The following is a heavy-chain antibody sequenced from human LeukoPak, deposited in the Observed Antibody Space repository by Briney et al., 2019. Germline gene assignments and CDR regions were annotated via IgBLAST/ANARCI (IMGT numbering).Heavy chain of an antibody. CDR3: AREMKRGYPPHDAFDI. J-gene: IGHJ3*02. V-gene: IGHV3-33*01. CDR1: GFTFSSYG. CDR2: IWYDGSNK. Sequence: GGSLRRSCAASGFTFSSYGMHWVRQAPGKGLEWGAVIWYDGSNKYYADSVKGRFTISRDNSKNTLYLQMNSLRAEDTAVYYCAREMKRGYPPHDAFDIWGQGTMVTVSS. D-gene: IGHD3-22*01.